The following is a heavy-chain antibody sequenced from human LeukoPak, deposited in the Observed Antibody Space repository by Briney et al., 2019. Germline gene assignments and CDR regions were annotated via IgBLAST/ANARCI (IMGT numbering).Heavy chain of an antibody. CDR1: GYTFTGHY. CDR3: ARDSWTRSYYDILTGYYTLTNNYYYYYGMDV. CDR2: INPNSGGT. V-gene: IGHV1-2*02. D-gene: IGHD3-9*01. Sequence: ASVKVSCKASGYTFTGHYMHWVRQAPGQGLEWMGWINPNSGGTNYAQKFQGRVTMTRDTSISTAYMELSRLRSDDTAVYYCARDSWTRSYYDILTGYYTLTNNYYYYYGMDVWGQGTTVTVSS. J-gene: IGHJ6*02.